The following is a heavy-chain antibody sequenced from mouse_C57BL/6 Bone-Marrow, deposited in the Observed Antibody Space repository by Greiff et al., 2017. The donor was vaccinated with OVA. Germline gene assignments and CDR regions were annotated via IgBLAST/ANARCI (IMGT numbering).Heavy chain of an antibody. J-gene: IGHJ3*01. Sequence: QVHVKQPGAELVKPGASVKLSCKASGYTFTSYWMQWVKQRPGQGLEWIGEIDPSDSYTNYNQKFKGKATLTVDTSSSTAYMQLSSLTSEDSAVYYCARRDYDPNWGQGTLVTVSA. V-gene: IGHV1-50*01. CDR2: IDPSDSYT. CDR3: ARRDYDPN. CDR1: GYTFTSYW. D-gene: IGHD2-4*01.